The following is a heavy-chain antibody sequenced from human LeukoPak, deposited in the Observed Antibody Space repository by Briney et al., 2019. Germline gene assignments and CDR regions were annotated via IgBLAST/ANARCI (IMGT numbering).Heavy chain of an antibody. CDR1: GGSFSGYY. Sequence: SETLSLTCAVYGGSFSGYYWSWIRQPPGKGLEWIGEINHSGSTNYNPSLKSRVTISVDTSKNQFSLKLSSVTAADTAVYYCARKGAQGQLWLGPRLYYFDYWDQGTLVTVSS. CDR3: ARKGAQGQLWLGPRLYYFDY. J-gene: IGHJ4*02. V-gene: IGHV4-34*01. CDR2: INHSGST. D-gene: IGHD5-18*01.